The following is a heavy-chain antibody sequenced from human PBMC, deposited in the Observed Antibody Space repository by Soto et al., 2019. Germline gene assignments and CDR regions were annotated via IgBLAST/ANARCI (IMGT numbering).Heavy chain of an antibody. V-gene: IGHV4-31*03. CDR1: GGSISSGGYY. D-gene: IGHD6-13*01. CDR2: IYYSGST. CDR3: ARFEETAAGRYYYAMDV. J-gene: IGHJ6*02. Sequence: QVQLQESGPGLVKPSQTLSLTCTVSGGSISSGGYYWSWIRQHPGKGLEWIGYIYYSGSTYYNPSLKSRVTISVDTSKNQFSLKLSSVTAADTAVYYCARFEETAAGRYYYAMDVWGQGTTVTVSS.